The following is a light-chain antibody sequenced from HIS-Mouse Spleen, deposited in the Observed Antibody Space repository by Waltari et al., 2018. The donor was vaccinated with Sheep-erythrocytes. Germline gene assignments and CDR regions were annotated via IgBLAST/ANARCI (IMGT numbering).Light chain of an antibody. Sequence: QSALTQPRSVSGSPGKSVTLSCTGTSSDVGGYKHVPWYQQHPGKAPKLMIYDVSKRPSGVPDSFSGSKSGNTASLTISGLQAEDEADYYCCSYAGSYNHVFATGTKVTVL. CDR2: DVS. CDR3: CSYAGSYNHV. CDR1: SSDVGGYKH. J-gene: IGLJ1*01. V-gene: IGLV2-11*01.